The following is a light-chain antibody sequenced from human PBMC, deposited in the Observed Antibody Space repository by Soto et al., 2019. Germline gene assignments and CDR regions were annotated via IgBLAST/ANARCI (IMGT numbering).Light chain of an antibody. Sequence: EILMTQSPATLSVSPGERATLSCRATQTVNNKVVWYQHKPGQAPRLLIYGASTRATGIPARFSGSGSGTEFTLSISSLQSEDFAVYYCQQYNSWPPIPFGQGTRLEIK. CDR3: QQYNSWPPIP. J-gene: IGKJ5*01. V-gene: IGKV3-15*01. CDR1: QTVNNK. CDR2: GAS.